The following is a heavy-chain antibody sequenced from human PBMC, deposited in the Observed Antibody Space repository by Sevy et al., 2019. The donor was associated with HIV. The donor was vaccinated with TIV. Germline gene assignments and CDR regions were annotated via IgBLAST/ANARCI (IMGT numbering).Heavy chain of an antibody. CDR2: FDPEDDER. J-gene: IGHJ4*02. D-gene: IGHD3-22*01. Sequence: ASVKVSCKVSGNTLTQLSMHWVRQVPGKGLEWMGSFDPEDDERIYAQKFQGRVTMTEDTSTDTAYMELSSLKSEDTAVYYCATKDYYKNSGDPFDYWGQGTLVTVSS. V-gene: IGHV1-24*01. CDR3: ATKDYYKNSGDPFDY. CDR1: GNTLTQLS.